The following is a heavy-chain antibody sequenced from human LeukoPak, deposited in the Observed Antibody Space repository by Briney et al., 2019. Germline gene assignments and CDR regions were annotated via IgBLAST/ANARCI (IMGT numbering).Heavy chain of an antibody. CDR2: ISAYNGNT. V-gene: IGHV1-18*01. Sequence: ASVKVSCKASGCTFTSYGISWVGQAPGQGLEGMGWISAYNGNTNYAPKLQSRVTMTTHTSTSTAYMELRSLISDDPAVYYCARAYYDSSGYYYVGKYFQHWGQGTLVTVSS. CDR1: GCTFTSYG. D-gene: IGHD3-22*01. J-gene: IGHJ1*01. CDR3: ARAYYDSSGYYYVGKYFQH.